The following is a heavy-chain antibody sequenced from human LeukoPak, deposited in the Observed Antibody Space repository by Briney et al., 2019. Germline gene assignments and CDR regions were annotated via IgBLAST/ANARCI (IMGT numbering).Heavy chain of an antibody. J-gene: IGHJ4*02. D-gene: IGHD6-6*01. V-gene: IGHV3-21*06. CDR2: ISSSGSYI. CDR1: RFTFSTYS. Sequence: GGSLRLSCAASRFTFSTYSMNWVRQAPGKGLEWVSSISSSGSYIYYADSVKGRFTISRDNTKNSLYLQMNSLRAEDTAVYYCARDGAARLFDFWGQGTLVTVSS. CDR3: ARDGAARLFDF.